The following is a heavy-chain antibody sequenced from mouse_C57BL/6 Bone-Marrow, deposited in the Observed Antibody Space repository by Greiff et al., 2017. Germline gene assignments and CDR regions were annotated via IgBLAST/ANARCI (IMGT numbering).Heavy chain of an antibody. J-gene: IGHJ4*01. CDR1: GYTFTSYW. CDR3: ALITTVPDCMDY. CDR2: IDPSDSYT. V-gene: IGHV1-50*01. Sequence: QVQLQQPGAELVKPGASVKLSCKASGYTFTSYWMQWVKQRPGQGLEWIGEIDPSDSYTNYNQKFKGKATLTVDTSSSTAYMQLSSLTSEDSAVYYCALITTVPDCMDYWGQGTSVTVSS. D-gene: IGHD1-1*01.